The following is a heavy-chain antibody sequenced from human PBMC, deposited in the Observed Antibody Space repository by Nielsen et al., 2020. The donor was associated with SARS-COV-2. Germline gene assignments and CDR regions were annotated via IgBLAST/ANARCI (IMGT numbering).Heavy chain of an antibody. CDR1: GFTFDDYA. J-gene: IGHJ3*02. CDR3: AKSDFDAFDI. CDR2: ICWNSGSI. D-gene: IGHD2-21*01. Sequence: SLKISCAASGFTFDDYAMHWVRQAPGKGLEWVSGICWNSGSIGYADSVKGRFTISRDNAKNSLYLQMNSLRAEDTALYYCAKSDFDAFDIWGQGTMVTVSS. V-gene: IGHV3-9*01.